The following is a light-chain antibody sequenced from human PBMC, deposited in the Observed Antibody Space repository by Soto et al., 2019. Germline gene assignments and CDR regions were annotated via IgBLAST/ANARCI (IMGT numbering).Light chain of an antibody. CDR1: SGHSSHI. Sequence: QLVLTQSSSASASLGSSVKLTCTLSSGHSSHIIAWHQQQPGKAPRYLMKLEGSGSYNKGSGVPDRFSGSSSGADRYLTISNLQFEGEADSYCETWDSNTRVFGTGTKLTVL. CDR3: ETWDSNTRV. V-gene: IGLV4-60*02. CDR2: LEGSGSY. J-gene: IGLJ1*01.